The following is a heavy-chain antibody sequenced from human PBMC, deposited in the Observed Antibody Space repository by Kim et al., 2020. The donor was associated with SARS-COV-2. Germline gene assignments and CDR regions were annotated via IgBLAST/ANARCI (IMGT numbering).Heavy chain of an antibody. Sequence: ASVKVSCKASGDTFSKYSKHLVRQAPGQLVEFMGLIIVGNGNTYDSPKVQGRVTFTSDTSATTAYMEMSSLRSEDTAIYYCARGGGPGRGFWGQRTLVTVSS. CDR1: GDTFSKYS. V-gene: IGHV1-3*01. J-gene: IGHJ4*02. CDR3: ARGGGPGRGF. CDR2: IIVGNGNT. D-gene: IGHD1-26*01.